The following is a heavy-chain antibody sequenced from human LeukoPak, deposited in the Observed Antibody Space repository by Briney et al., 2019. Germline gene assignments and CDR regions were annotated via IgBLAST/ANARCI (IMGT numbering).Heavy chain of an antibody. CDR1: GFTFSSFW. CDR2: ISYDGSTT. D-gene: IGHD3/OR15-3a*01. Sequence: GGSLRLSCAASGFTFSSFWMHWVRQAPGKGLVWVSRISYDGSTTSYADSVKGRFTISRDNAKNTLYLQMNSLRAEDTAVYFCAKRGVVIRVILVGFHKEAYYFESWGQGALVTVSS. CDR3: AKRGVVIRVILVGFHKEAYYFES. V-gene: IGHV3-74*01. J-gene: IGHJ4*02.